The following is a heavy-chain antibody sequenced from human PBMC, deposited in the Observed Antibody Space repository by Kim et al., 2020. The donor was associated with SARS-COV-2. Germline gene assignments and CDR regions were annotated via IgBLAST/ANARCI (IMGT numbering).Heavy chain of an antibody. CDR2: ISGSGGST. Sequence: GGSLRLSCAASGFTFSGYAMSWVRQAPGKGLEWVSAISGSGGSTYYADSVKGRFTISRDNSKNTLYLQMNSLRAEDTAVYYCAKGGRSYGYEGLFDYWGQGTLVTVSS. CDR3: AKGGRSYGYEGLFDY. D-gene: IGHD5-18*01. J-gene: IGHJ4*02. CDR1: GFTFSGYA. V-gene: IGHV3-23*01.